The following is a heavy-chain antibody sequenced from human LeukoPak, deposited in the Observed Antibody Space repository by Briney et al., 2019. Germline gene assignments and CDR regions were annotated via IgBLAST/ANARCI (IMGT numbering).Heavy chain of an antibody. Sequence: GESLKISCKVSGYSFTSYWIAWVRQMPGKGLEWMGIIYPGDSDTRYSPSFQGQVTISADKSISTAYLQWSSLKASDTAMYYCARSYGGNSGSDGVFDYWGQGTLVTVSS. D-gene: IGHD4-23*01. CDR1: GYSFTSYW. CDR3: ARSYGGNSGSDGVFDY. V-gene: IGHV5-51*01. CDR2: IYPGDSDT. J-gene: IGHJ4*02.